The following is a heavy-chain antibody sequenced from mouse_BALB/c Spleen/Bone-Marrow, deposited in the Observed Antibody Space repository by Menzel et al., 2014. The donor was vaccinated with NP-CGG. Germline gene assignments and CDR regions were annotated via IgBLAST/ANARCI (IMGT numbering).Heavy chain of an antibody. CDR2: FYPGSGTT. CDR3: TKGNYFFDY. CDR1: GYTFXNYW. J-gene: IGHJ2*01. Sequence: LQESGSELVRPGASVKLSCKASGYTFXNYWIHWVKQRPGQGLEWIGNFYPGSGTTNYDEKFKTKATLTVDTFSSTAYMQLSSLASEDSAVYYCTKGNYFFDYWGQGTTLTVSS. V-gene: IGHV1S22*01. D-gene: IGHD2-1*01.